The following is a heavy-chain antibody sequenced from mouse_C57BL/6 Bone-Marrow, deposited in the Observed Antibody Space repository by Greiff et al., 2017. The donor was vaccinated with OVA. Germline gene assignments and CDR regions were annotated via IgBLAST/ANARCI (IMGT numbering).Heavy chain of an antibody. Sequence: VQLQQSGAELVKPGASVKLSCTASGFNIKDYYMHWVKQRTEQGLEWIGRIDPEDGETKYAPKFPGKATITADTSSNTAYLQLSSLTSEDTAVYYCARLGGDGYYYAMDYWGQGTSVTVSS. V-gene: IGHV14-2*01. D-gene: IGHD2-3*01. CDR3: ARLGGDGYYYAMDY. J-gene: IGHJ4*01. CDR1: GFNIKDYY. CDR2: IDPEDGET.